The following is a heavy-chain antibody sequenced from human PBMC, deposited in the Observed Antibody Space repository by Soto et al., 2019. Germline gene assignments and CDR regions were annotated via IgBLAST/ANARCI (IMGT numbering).Heavy chain of an antibody. CDR2: IYYSGST. D-gene: IGHD6-19*01. J-gene: IGHJ4*02. Sequence: SETLSLTCTVSGGSVSSGSYYWSWIRQPPGKGLEWIGYIYYSGSTNYNPSLKSRVTISVDTSKNQFSLKLSSVTAADTAVYYCARVYSSGSDYWGQGTLVTVSS. CDR1: GGSVSSGSYY. CDR3: ARVYSSGSDY. V-gene: IGHV4-61*01.